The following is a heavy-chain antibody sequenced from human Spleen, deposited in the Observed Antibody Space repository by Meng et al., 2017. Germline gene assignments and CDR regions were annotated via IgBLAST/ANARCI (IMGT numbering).Heavy chain of an antibody. CDR2: IYWDDDK. V-gene: IGHV2-5*02. J-gene: IGHJ3*02. D-gene: IGHD6-25*01. CDR1: GFSLSSSGVG. CDR3: ARFTYTSDSYRAFDI. Sequence: QITLKESGPTLVKPTQTLQVTCTFSGFSLSSSGVGVGWIRQPPGKALECFALIYWDDDKRYSPSLKSRLTITKDTSKNLVVLTMTNMGPVDTATYYCARFTYTSDSYRAFDIWGQGTVVTVSS.